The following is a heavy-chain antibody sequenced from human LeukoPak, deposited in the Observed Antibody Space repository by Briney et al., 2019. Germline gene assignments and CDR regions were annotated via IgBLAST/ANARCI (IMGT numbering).Heavy chain of an antibody. CDR1: GASIGSYY. Sequence: SETLSLICTVSGASIGSYYWSWIRQPPGKGLEWIGYIYYSGSTNYNPSLKSRVTISVDTSKNQFSLKLSSVTAADTAVYYCARDGSRSYLLWGQGTLVTVSS. V-gene: IGHV4-59*01. D-gene: IGHD3-10*01. CDR2: IYYSGST. CDR3: ARDGSRSYLL. J-gene: IGHJ4*02.